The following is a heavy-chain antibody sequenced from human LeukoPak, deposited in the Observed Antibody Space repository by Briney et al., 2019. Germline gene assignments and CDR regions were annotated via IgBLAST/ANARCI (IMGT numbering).Heavy chain of an antibody. CDR3: ARGHCSSTSCLGMDV. D-gene: IGHD2-2*01. Sequence: SETLSPTCTVSGGSISSYYRSWIRQPPGKGLEWIGYIYYSGSTNYNPSLKSRVTISVDTSKNQFSLKLSSVTAADTAVYYCARGHCSSTSCLGMDVWGKGTTVTVSS. V-gene: IGHV4-59*01. J-gene: IGHJ6*04. CDR2: IYYSGST. CDR1: GGSISSYY.